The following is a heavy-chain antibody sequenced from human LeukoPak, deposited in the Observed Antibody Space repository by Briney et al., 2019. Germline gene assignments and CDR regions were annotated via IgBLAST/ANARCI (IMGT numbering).Heavy chain of an antibody. J-gene: IGHJ6*04. CDR3: ARGDRGVIIPADDTYYYYYGMDV. D-gene: IGHD3-10*01. CDR2: IKQDGSVK. V-gene: IGHV3-7*03. Sequence: PGGSLRLSCAASGFTFSSYWMSWVRQAPGKGLEWVANIKQDGSVKYYVDSVKGRFTISRDNAKNSLYLQMNSLRAEDTAVYYCARGDRGVIIPADDTYYYYYGMDVWGKGTTVTVSS. CDR1: GFTFSSYW.